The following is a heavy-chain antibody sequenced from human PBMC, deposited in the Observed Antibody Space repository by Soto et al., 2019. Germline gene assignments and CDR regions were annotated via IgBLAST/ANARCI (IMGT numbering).Heavy chain of an antibody. V-gene: IGHV3-23*01. J-gene: IGHJ4*02. D-gene: IGHD3-22*01. Sequence: EVQLLESGGDLVQPGESLRLSCAASGISFISYAMSWVRQAPGKGLEWVSVISGGGGGTYYADSVKGRFTISRDNSNNTLYLQMNSLRAEDTAVYYSAKYESSGYYYTTIDYWGQGTLVTVSS. CDR2: ISGGGGGT. CDR3: AKYESSGYYYTTIDY. CDR1: GISFISYA.